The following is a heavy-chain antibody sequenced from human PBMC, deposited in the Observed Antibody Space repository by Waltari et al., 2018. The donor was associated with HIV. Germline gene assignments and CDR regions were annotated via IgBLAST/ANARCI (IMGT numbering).Heavy chain of an antibody. CDR2: INIDGSRI. Sequence: EVQLVQSGGGLIKPGGSLRLSCAASGFSVRSYWMHWVRQTPGKGLVWVSRINIDGSRIDYADSVRGRFTISRDSAKNTLSLQMNSLTEEDTAVYYCSGDTFGEYDYWGQGTLVTVSS. CDR3: SGDTFGEYDY. J-gene: IGHJ4*02. D-gene: IGHD3-10*01. CDR1: GFSVRSYW. V-gene: IGHV3-74*01.